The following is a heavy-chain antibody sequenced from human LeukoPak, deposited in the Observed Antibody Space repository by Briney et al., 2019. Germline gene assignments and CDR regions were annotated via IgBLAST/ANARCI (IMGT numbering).Heavy chain of an antibody. CDR3: ARHWLEAAKTYSYWFDP. CDR1: GGFISDYY. D-gene: IGHD6-13*01. V-gene: IGHV4-4*09. Sequence: SGTLSLTCTVSGGFISDYYWSWIRQPPGKGLEWIGYIYRGGTINYNPSVKSRVTMSLDTSKNQISLMLNSVTAADTAIYYCARHWLEAAKTYSYWFDPWGQGTLVTVSS. J-gene: IGHJ5*02. CDR2: IYRGGTI.